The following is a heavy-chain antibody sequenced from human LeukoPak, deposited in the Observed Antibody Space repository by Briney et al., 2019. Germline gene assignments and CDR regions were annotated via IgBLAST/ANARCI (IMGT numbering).Heavy chain of an antibody. CDR3: ARAPLGDYENFDY. Sequence: ASVKVSCKASGYTFTSYDINWVRQATGQGLEWMGWISAYNGNTNYAQKLQGRVTMTTDTSTSTAYMALRSLRSDDTAVYYCARAPLGDYENFDYWGQGTLVTVSS. CDR1: GYTFTSYD. CDR2: ISAYNGNT. J-gene: IGHJ4*02. V-gene: IGHV1-18*01. D-gene: IGHD4-17*01.